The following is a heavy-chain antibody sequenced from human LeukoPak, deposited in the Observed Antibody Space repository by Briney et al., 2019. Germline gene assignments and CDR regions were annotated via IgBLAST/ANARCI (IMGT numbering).Heavy chain of an antibody. V-gene: IGHV4-61*02. CDR1: GGSITRGSYY. Sequence: PSQTLSLICTVSGGSITRGSYYWSWMRQPAGKGLEWIGRIYTSGRTNYNPSLKSRVTISLDTSKNQFSLKLSSVTAADTAVYFCARDDPLDFPDYQYYMDVWGKGTTVTVSS. J-gene: IGHJ6*03. CDR2: IYTSGRT. CDR3: ARDDPLDFPDYQYYMDV. D-gene: IGHD3-3*01.